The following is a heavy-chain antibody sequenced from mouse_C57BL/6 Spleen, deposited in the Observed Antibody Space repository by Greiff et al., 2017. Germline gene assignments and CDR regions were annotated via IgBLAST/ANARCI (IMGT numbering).Heavy chain of an antibody. V-gene: IGHV1-53*01. J-gene: IGHJ4*01. D-gene: IGHD2-4*01. CDR1: GYTFTSYW. Sequence: QVQLQQPGTELVKPGASVKLSCKASGYTFTSYWMHWVKQRPGQGLEWIGNINPSNGGTNYTAKFKSKATLTVDKSSSTAYMQLSSLPSEDSAVYYCAKEDYDFLYAMDYWGQGTSVTVSS. CDR3: AKEDYDFLYAMDY. CDR2: INPSNGGT.